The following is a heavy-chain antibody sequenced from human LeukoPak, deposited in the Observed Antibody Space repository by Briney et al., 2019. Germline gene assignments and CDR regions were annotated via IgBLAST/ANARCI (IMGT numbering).Heavy chain of an antibody. CDR3: ARDEGRPDY. CDR1: GFTFSSYS. Sequence: GGSLRLSCAASGFTFSSYSMNWIRQAPGKGLEWVSFISKSSDSIKYADSAKGRFTISRDNAKNSLYLEMNSLRAEDTAVYYCARDEGRPDYWGQGTLVTVSS. V-gene: IGHV3-48*04. J-gene: IGHJ4*02. D-gene: IGHD6-6*01. CDR2: ISKSSDSI.